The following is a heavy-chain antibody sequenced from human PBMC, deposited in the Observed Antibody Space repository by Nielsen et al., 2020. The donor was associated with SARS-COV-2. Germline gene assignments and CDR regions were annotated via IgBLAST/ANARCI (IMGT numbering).Heavy chain of an antibody. D-gene: IGHD3-22*01. CDR1: GFTFSSYA. CDR2: KSYDGSNK. J-gene: IGHJ4*02. Sequence: GESLKISCAASGFTFSSYAMHWVRQAPGKGLEWVAVKSYDGSNKYYADSVKGRFTISRDNSKNTLYLQMNSLRAEDTAVYYCARAHDSSGYNFDYWGQGTLVTVSS. V-gene: IGHV3-30-3*01. CDR3: ARAHDSSGYNFDY.